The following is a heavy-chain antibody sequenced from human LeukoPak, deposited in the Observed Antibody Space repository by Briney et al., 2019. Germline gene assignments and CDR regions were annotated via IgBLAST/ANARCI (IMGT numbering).Heavy chain of an antibody. D-gene: IGHD1-26*01. V-gene: IGHV3-48*02. J-gene: IGHJ4*02. CDR2: ISSSSSAM. CDR3: ARDTRVGGTMDFDY. Sequence: GSLRLSCAASGFTFSTHSMHWVRQPPGKGLEWVSYISSSSSAMLYADSVKGRFTISRDNAKNSLYLQMNSLRDEDTAVYYCARDTRVGGTMDFDYWGQGTLVTVSS. CDR1: GFTFSTHS.